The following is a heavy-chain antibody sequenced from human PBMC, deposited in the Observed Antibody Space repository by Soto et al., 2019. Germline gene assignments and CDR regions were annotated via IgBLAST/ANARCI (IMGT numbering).Heavy chain of an antibody. CDR2: IIPIFGTA. D-gene: IGHD1-26*01. CDR1: GGTFSSYA. CDR3: ARVIAASGSYSWNWFDP. Sequence: GASVKVSCKASGGTFSSYAISWVRQAPGQGLEWMGGIIPIFGTANYAQKFQGRVTITADESTSTAYMELSSLRSEDTAVYYCARVIAASGSYSWNWFDPWGQGTLVTVSS. V-gene: IGHV1-69*13. J-gene: IGHJ5*02.